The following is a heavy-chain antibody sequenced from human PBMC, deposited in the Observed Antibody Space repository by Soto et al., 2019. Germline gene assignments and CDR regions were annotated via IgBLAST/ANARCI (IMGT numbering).Heavy chain of an antibody. CDR3: ARGSSGWLSDAFDI. D-gene: IGHD6-19*01. V-gene: IGHV3-48*02. CDR1: GFTFSSYS. CDR2: ISSSSSTI. J-gene: IGHJ3*02. Sequence: GGSLRLSCAASGFTFSSYSMNWVRQAPGKGLEWVSCISSSSSTIYYADSVKGRFTISRDNAKNSLYLQMNSLRDEDTAVYYCARGSSGWLSDAFDIWGQGTMVTVSS.